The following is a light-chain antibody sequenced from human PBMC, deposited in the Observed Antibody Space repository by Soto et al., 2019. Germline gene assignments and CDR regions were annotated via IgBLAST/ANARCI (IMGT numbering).Light chain of an antibody. V-gene: IGKV1-9*01. J-gene: IGKJ3*01. CDR2: GAS. CDR1: QGIINS. CDR3: QQLFIYPPT. Sequence: IQLTQSPSSLSASVGDRVTITCRASQGIINSLAWYQQKPGKAPKLLLYGASTFQSGVPSRFGGSGCGTDFTPTVSSLQPEDVATYYCQQLFIYPPTFGPGTKVDIK.